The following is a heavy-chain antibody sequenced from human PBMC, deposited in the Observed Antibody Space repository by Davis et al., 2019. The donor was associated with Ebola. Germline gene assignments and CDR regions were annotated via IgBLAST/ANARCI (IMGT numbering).Heavy chain of an antibody. CDR3: TLLQEHL. CDR1: GFTFSSSA. Sequence: PGGSLRLSCAASGFTFSSSAMTWVRQAPGKGLEWVSSITARTYYADSVKGRFTISRDNSKNTLYLQMNSLHQGPIGLPPGTLLQEHLWG. J-gene: IGHJ6*01. V-gene: IGHV3-23*01. CDR2: ITART.